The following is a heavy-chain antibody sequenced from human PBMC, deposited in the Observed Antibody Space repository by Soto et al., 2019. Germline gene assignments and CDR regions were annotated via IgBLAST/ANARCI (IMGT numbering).Heavy chain of an antibody. Sequence: EVQLVESGGGLVKPGGSLRVSCAASRFTFSNAWMSWVRQAPGKGLEWVGRIKRKIDGGTTDYAASVKGRFTISRDDIKNTLYLQMNSLKTEDTAVYYCTTDPKPGDSRRPNWFDPWGQGTLVTVSS. D-gene: IGHD2-21*02. CDR2: IKRKIDGGTT. J-gene: IGHJ5*02. CDR1: RFTFSNAW. CDR3: TTDPKPGDSRRPNWFDP. V-gene: IGHV3-15*01.